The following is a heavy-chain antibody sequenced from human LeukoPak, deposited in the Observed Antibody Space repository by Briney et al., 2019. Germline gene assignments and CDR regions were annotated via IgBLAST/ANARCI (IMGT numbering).Heavy chain of an antibody. CDR1: GGSISSSSYY. D-gene: IGHD3-10*01. CDR2: INHSGST. V-gene: IGHV4-39*07. CDR3: ARRVGSGTYSASIDY. Sequence: SETLSLTCTVSGGSISSSSYYWSWIRQPPGKGLEWIGEINHSGSTNYNPSLKSRVTISVDTSKNQFSLKLSSVTAADTAVYYCARRVGSGTYSASIDYWGQGTLVTVSS. J-gene: IGHJ4*02.